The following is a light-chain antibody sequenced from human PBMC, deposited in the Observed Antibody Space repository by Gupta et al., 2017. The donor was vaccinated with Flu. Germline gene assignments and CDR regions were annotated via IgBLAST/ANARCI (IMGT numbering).Light chain of an antibody. CDR1: HRVTDN. J-gene: IGKJ3*01. Sequence: ETILTQSPAPLSMYPGETVTLSCRASHRVTDNLAWYQQKPGQAPRLLIYDASTRATGVPARFSASGSGATFTLTISGLQPEDLGIYLCQQYTNWPLTFGPGTKVDL. V-gene: IGKV3-15*01. CDR2: DAS. CDR3: QQYTNWPLT.